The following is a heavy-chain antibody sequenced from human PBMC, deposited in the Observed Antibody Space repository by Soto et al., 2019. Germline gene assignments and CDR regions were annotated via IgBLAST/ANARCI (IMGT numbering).Heavy chain of an antibody. CDR3: AKRSSSSTFDY. V-gene: IGHV3-23*01. CDR2: ISGNDDNT. J-gene: IGHJ4*02. D-gene: IGHD6-6*01. Sequence: GGSLRLSCAASGFTFSSYSMNWVRQAPGKGLEWVSVISGNDDNTYYADSVKGRFTISRDNSKNTLYLQMNSLRAEDTAVYYCAKRSSSSTFDYWGQGTLVTVSS. CDR1: GFTFSSYS.